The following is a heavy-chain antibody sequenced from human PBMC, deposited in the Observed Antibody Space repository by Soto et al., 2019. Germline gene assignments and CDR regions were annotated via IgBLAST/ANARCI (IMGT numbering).Heavy chain of an antibody. CDR3: ARERRYNCNSDFNYYGMDV. D-gene: IGHD1-7*01. J-gene: IGHJ6*02. CDR1: GGTFSSYA. Sequence: QVQLVQSGAEVKKPGSSVKVSCKASGGTFSSYAISWVRQAPGQGLEWMGGIIPIFGTANYAQKFQGRVTITAEESTSTAYMELSSLGYEDTAVYSCARERRYNCNSDFNYYGMDVWGRGTTVTVSS. V-gene: IGHV1-69*12. CDR2: IIPIFGTA.